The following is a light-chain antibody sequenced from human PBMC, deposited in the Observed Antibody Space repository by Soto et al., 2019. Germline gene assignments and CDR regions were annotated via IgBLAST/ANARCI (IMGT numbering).Light chain of an antibody. CDR1: SSDVGSYNL. V-gene: IGLV2-23*01. CDR2: EGS. Sequence: QSALTQPASVSGSPGQSITISCTGTSSDVGSYNLVSWYQQHPGKAPKLMIYEGSKRPSGVSNRFSGSKSGNTASLTISGLLAEDEADYYCCSYAGSSTWVFGGGPKLTVL. J-gene: IGLJ3*02. CDR3: CSYAGSSTWV.